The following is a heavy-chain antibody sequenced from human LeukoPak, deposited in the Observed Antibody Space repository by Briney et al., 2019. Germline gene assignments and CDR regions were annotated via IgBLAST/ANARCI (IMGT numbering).Heavy chain of an antibody. Sequence: GGSLRLSCAASGFTFSDYYMNWVRQAPGKGLEWVSSISSSSSYIYYADSVKGRFTISRDNAKNSLYLQMNSLRAEDTAVYYCARFLGTTVDYWGQGTLVTVSS. CDR1: GFTFSDYY. J-gene: IGHJ4*02. CDR3: ARFLGTTVDY. V-gene: IGHV3-21*01. D-gene: IGHD1-1*01. CDR2: ISSSSSYI.